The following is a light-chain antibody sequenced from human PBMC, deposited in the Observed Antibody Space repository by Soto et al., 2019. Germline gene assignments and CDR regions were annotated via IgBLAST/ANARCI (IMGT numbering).Light chain of an antibody. CDR3: QQYGSSPRT. J-gene: IGKJ1*01. CDR1: QSVSSSY. Sequence: EIVFTQSPGTLSFSPGERATLSCRASQSVSSSYLAWYQQKPGQAPRLLIYAASSRATGIPDRFSGSGSGTDFTLTISRLEPEDFAVYYCQQYGSSPRTFGQGTKVDIK. CDR2: AAS. V-gene: IGKV3-20*01.